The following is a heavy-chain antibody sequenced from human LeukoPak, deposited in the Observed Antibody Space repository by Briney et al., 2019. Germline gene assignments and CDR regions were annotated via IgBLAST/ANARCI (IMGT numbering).Heavy chain of an antibody. Sequence: SETLSLTCAVYGGSFSGYYWSWIRQPPGKGLEWIGEINHSGSTNYNPSLKSRVTISVDTSKNQFSLKLSSVTAADTAVYYCARLGYYDSSGYYPYYLDYWGQGTLVTVSS. D-gene: IGHD3-22*01. CDR1: GGSFSGYY. J-gene: IGHJ4*02. CDR3: ARLGYYDSSGYYPYYLDY. V-gene: IGHV4-34*01. CDR2: INHSGST.